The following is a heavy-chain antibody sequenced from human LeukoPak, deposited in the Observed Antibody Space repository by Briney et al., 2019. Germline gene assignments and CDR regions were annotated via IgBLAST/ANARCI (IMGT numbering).Heavy chain of an antibody. J-gene: IGHJ4*02. V-gene: IGHV4-59*01. CDR3: ASDRGYSSSSNFFDY. CDR1: GGSISSYY. Sequence: PSETLSLTCTVSGGSISSYYWSWIRQPPGKGLEWIGYIYYSGSTNYNPSLKSRVTISVDTSKNQFSLKLSSVTAADTAVYYCASDRGYSSSSNFFDYWGQGTLVTVSS. CDR2: IYYSGST. D-gene: IGHD6-6*01.